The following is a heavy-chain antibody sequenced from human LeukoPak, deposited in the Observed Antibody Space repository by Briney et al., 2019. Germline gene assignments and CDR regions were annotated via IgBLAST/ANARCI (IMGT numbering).Heavy chain of an antibody. CDR2: INHSGST. CDR1: GGSFSGYY. V-gene: IGHV4-34*01. D-gene: IGHD2-2*01. Sequence: SETLSLTCAVYGGSFSGYYWSWIRQPPGKGLEWIGEINHSGSTNYNPSLKSRVTISVDTSKNQFSLKLSSVTAADTAVYYCAREPIVVVPAAIDYGIDVWGQGTTVTVSS. J-gene: IGHJ6*02. CDR3: AREPIVVVPAAIDYGIDV.